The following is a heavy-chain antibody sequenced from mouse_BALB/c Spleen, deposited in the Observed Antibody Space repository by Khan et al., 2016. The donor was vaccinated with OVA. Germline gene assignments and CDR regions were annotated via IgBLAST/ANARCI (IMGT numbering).Heavy chain of an antibody. CDR1: GYTFTSYY. CDR2: INPSSGGT. D-gene: IGHD2-2*01. V-gene: IGHV1S81*02. Sequence: QVQLQQSGAELVKPGASVRLSCKASGYTFTSYYLYWVKQRPGQGLERIGDINPSSGGTNFNEKFQSKATLTVDKSSSTAYIQLNSLTSEDSAVYYCSRSGYGSFAYWGQGTLVTVSA. CDR3: SRSGYGSFAY. J-gene: IGHJ3*01.